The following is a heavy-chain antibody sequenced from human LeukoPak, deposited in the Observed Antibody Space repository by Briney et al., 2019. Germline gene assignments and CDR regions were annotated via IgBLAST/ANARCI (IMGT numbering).Heavy chain of an antibody. Sequence: SETLSLTCAVYGGSFSGYHWSWIRQPPGKGLEWIGEINHSGSTNYNPSLKSRVTISVDTSKNQFSLKLSSVTAADTAVYYCARPIDKGAYYYDSSGYSSWGQGTLVTVSS. CDR1: GGSFSGYH. CDR3: ARPIDKGAYYYDSSGYSS. D-gene: IGHD3-22*01. J-gene: IGHJ5*02. CDR2: INHSGST. V-gene: IGHV4-34*01.